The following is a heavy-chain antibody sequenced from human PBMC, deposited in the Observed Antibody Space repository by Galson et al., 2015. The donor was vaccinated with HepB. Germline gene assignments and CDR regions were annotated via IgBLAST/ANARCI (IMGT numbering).Heavy chain of an antibody. Sequence: QSGAEVKKPGESLKISCKGSGYSFTSYWIGWVRQMPGKGLEWMGIIYPGDSDTRYSPSFQGQVTISADKSISTAYLQWSSLKASDTAMYYCASSAYCGGDCSNVAFEIWGQGTMVTVSS. CDR3: ASSAYCGGDCSNVAFEI. V-gene: IGHV5-51*03. CDR2: IYPGDSDT. D-gene: IGHD2-21*02. J-gene: IGHJ3*02. CDR1: GYSFTSYW.